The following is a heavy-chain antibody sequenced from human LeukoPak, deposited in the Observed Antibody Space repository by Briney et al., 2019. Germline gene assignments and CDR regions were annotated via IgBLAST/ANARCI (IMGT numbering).Heavy chain of an antibody. D-gene: IGHD3-10*01. CDR1: GDSISTSNSY. J-gene: IGHJ4*02. Sequence: SETLSLTCTVSGDSISTSNSYWGWIRQPPGKGLEWIGSIYYSGNTYYNASLRSRVTISVDTSKNQFSLKLSSVTAADTAVYYCARQPTGPIWFGELNRYFDYWGQGTLVTVSS. CDR2: IYYSGNT. CDR3: ARQPTGPIWFGELNRYFDY. V-gene: IGHV4-39*01.